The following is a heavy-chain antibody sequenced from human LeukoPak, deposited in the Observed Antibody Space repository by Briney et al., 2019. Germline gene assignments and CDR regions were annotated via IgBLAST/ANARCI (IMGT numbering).Heavy chain of an antibody. CDR1: GFTFSSDA. CDR2: ISSNGGST. D-gene: IGHD3-10*01. V-gene: IGHV3-64*01. Sequence: GGSLRLSCAASGFTFSSDAMHWVRQAPGKGLEYVAAISSNGGSTYYANSVKGRFTISRDNSKNTLYLQMNSLRAEDTAVYYCAKLGKTENHYGSGRFSYYYYMDVWGKGTTVTISS. J-gene: IGHJ6*03. CDR3: AKLGKTENHYGSGRFSYYYYMDV.